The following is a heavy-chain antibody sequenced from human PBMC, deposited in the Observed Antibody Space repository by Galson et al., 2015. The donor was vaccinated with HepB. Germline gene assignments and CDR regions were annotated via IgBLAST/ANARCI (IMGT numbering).Heavy chain of an antibody. CDR2: IYPGDSDT. CDR3: ATVRYCSGGSCPYFYYFDY. CDR1: GYSFTSYW. Sequence: SGAEVKKPGESLKISCKGSGYSFTSYWIGWVRQMPGKGLEWMGIIYPGDSDTRYSPSFQGQVTISADKSISTAYLQWSSLKASDTAMYYCATVRYCSGGSCPYFYYFDYWGQGTLVTVSS. J-gene: IGHJ4*02. D-gene: IGHD2-15*01. V-gene: IGHV5-51*01.